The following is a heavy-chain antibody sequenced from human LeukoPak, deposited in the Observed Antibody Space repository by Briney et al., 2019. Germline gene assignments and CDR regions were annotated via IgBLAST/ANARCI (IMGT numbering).Heavy chain of an antibody. D-gene: IGHD1-26*01. CDR3: ARHEYSGSYYGLSWFDP. J-gene: IGHJ5*02. V-gene: IGHV4-59*08. CDR1: GGPISSYY. CDR2: IYYSGST. Sequence: SETLSLTCPVSGGPISSYYWSWIRQPPGKGLEWIGYIYYSGSTNYNPSLKSRVTISVDTSKNQLSLKLSSLTAADTAVYYCARHEYSGSYYGLSWFDPWGQGTLVTVSS.